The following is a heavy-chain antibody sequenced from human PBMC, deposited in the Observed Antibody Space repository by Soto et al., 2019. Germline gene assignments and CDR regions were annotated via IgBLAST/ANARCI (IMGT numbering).Heavy chain of an antibody. CDR1: GGSISNAAYS. CDR3: AREDSIIIPAVSDF. Sequence: KPSETLSLTCTVSGGSISNAAYSWSWIRQPPGKGLEWIGYIYPSGMPFYNPSLRSRVTISIDRSNDQFSLNLKSVTAADTAVYYCAREDSIIIPAVSDFWGQGTLVTVSS. J-gene: IGHJ4*02. V-gene: IGHV4-30-2*01. CDR2: IYPSGMP. D-gene: IGHD2-2*01.